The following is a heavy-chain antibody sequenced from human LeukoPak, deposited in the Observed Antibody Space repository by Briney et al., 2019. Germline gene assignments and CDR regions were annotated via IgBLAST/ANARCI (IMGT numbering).Heavy chain of an antibody. CDR1: GGSISSSGYY. D-gene: IGHD3-22*01. Sequence: SETLSLTCTVSGGSISSSGYYWGWIRQPPGKGLEWIGSIYYSGSTYYNPSLKSRVTISVDTSKNQFSLKLSSVTAADTAVYYCAREVITKIVPNYYYYYGMDVWGQGTTVTVSS. CDR3: AREVITKIVPNYYYYYGMDV. V-gene: IGHV4-39*02. CDR2: IYYSGST. J-gene: IGHJ6*02.